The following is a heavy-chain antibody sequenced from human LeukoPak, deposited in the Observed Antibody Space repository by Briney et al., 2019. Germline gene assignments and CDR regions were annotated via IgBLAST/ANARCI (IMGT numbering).Heavy chain of an antibody. D-gene: IGHD3-22*01. CDR2: INPSGGST. CDR1: GYTFTSYY. J-gene: IGHJ4*02. Sequence: GASVTVSFTASGYTFTSYYIHWVRQAPGQGLEWMGIINPSGGSTSYAQKFQGRVTMTRDTSTSTVYMELSSLRSEDTAVYYCARDMRIVGGVGGVDYWGQGTLVTVSS. CDR3: ARDMRIVGGVGGVDY. V-gene: IGHV1-46*01.